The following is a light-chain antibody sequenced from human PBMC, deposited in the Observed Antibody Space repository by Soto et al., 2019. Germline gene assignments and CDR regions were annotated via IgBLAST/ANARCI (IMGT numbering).Light chain of an antibody. Sequence: EIVLTQSPGTLSLSPVERATLSCRASQSVSSSYLAWYQQKPGQAPRLLIYGASSRATGTPDRFSGSGSGTDFTLTISRLEPEDFAVYYCQQYGSSPLTFGGGTKVEIK. CDR2: GAS. CDR3: QQYGSSPLT. CDR1: QSVSSSY. V-gene: IGKV3-20*01. J-gene: IGKJ4*01.